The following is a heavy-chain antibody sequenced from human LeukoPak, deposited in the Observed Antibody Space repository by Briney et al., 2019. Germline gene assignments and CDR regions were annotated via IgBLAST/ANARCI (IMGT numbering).Heavy chain of an antibody. D-gene: IGHD3-3*01. CDR1: GGSFSGYY. V-gene: IGHV4-34*01. CDR3: ARQRTSGSASNLRVAQIDS. CDR2: INHSGST. J-gene: IGHJ4*02. Sequence: SETLSLTCAVYGGSFSGYYWSWIRQPPGKGLEWIGEINHSGSTNYNPSLKSRATISVDTSKNQISLRVSSVTAADSALYFCARQRTSGSASNLRVAQIDSWGQGTLVTVSS.